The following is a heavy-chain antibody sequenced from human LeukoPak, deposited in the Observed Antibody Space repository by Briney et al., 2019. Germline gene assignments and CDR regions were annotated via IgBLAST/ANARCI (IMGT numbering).Heavy chain of an antibody. CDR2: IRSKANSYAT. J-gene: IGHJ2*01. CDR3: IYSRGWYNRYFDL. D-gene: IGHD6-19*01. Sequence: PGGSLRLSCAASGFTFSGSAMHWVRQASGKGLEWVGRIRSKANSYATAYAASVKGRFTISRDDSKNTAYLRMNSLKTEDTAVYYCIYSRGWYNRYFDLWGRGTLVTVSS. V-gene: IGHV3-73*01. CDR1: GFTFSGSA.